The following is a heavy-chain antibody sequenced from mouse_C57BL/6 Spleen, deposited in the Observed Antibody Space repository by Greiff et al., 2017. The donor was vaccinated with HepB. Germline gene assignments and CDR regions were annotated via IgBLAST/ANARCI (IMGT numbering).Heavy chain of an antibody. J-gene: IGHJ1*03. CDR3: AKRGDGYPWYFDV. V-gene: IGHV1-59*01. CDR1: GYTFTSYW. Sequence: VQLQQPGAELVRPGTSVKLSCKASGYTFTSYWMHWVKQRPGQGLEWIGVIDPSDSYTNYNQKFKGKATLTVDTSSSTAYMQLSSLTSEDSAVYYCAKRGDGYPWYFDVWGTGTTVTVSS. CDR2: IDPSDSYT. D-gene: IGHD2-3*01.